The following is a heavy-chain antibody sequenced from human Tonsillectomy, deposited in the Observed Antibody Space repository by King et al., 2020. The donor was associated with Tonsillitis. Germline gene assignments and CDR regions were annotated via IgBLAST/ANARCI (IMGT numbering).Heavy chain of an antibody. J-gene: IGHJ4*02. Sequence: VQLVESGGGLVKPGGSLRLSCAASRFTFSNAWMSWVRQAPGKGLEWVGRIKSKIDGGTTDYAAPVKGRFTISRDDSKNTLYLQMNSLKTEDTAVYYCTTGSVIMITFGGVFRSGRWHYWGQGTLVTVSS. D-gene: IGHD3-16*01. CDR3: TTGSVIMITFGGVFRSGRWHY. CDR2: IKSKIDGGTT. CDR1: RFTFSNAW. V-gene: IGHV3-15*01.